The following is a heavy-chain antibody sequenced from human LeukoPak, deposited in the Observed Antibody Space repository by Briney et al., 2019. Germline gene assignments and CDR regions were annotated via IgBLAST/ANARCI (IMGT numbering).Heavy chain of an antibody. CDR1: GFTFSSFE. J-gene: IGHJ4*02. V-gene: IGHV3-30*18. CDR2: ISYDGSNK. CDR3: AKEKWELTTPSFDY. D-gene: IGHD1-26*01. Sequence: PGGSLRLSCAASGFTFSSFEMNWVRQAPGKGLEWVAVISYDGSNKYYADSVKGRFTISRDNSKNTLYLQMNSLRAEDTAVYYCAKEKWELTTPSFDYWGQGTLVTVSS.